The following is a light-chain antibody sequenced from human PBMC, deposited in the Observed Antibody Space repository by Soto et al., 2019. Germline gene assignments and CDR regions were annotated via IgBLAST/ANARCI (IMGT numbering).Light chain of an antibody. V-gene: IGLV2-14*01. CDR3: SSYTSSSTPCV. Sequence: QSALTQPASVSGSPGQSITISCTGSSSDIGGYSFVSWYQHYPGKAPKLMIYEVSNRPSGVSNRFSGSKSGNTASLTISGLQAEDEADYYCSSYTSSSTPCVFGTGTKLTVL. J-gene: IGLJ1*01. CDR1: SSDIGGYSF. CDR2: EVS.